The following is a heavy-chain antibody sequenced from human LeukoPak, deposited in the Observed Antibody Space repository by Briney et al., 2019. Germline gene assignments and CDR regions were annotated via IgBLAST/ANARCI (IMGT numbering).Heavy chain of an antibody. CDR2: MNPNSGNT. J-gene: IGHJ5*02. CDR3: ASRHISGSYWENWFDP. Sequence: ASVKVSCKASGYTFTSYDINWVRQATGQGLEWMGWMNPNSGNTGYAQKFQGRVTVTRNTSISTAYMELSSLRSEDTAVYYCASRHISGSYWENWFDPWGQGTLVTVSS. CDR1: GYTFTSYD. V-gene: IGHV1-8*01. D-gene: IGHD1-26*01.